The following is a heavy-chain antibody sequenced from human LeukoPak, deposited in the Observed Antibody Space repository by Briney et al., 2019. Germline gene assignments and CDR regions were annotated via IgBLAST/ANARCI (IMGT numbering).Heavy chain of an antibody. Sequence: GGSLRFSCAASGLTFNSYWMSWVRQAPGKGLEWVANIKKDGSEKYYVDSVKGRFTISRDNAKNSLYLQMNSLRADDTAVYYCARQETSSYNGAFDIWGQGTMVTVSS. J-gene: IGHJ3*02. CDR2: IKKDGSEK. CDR3: ARQETSSYNGAFDI. CDR1: GLTFNSYW. V-gene: IGHV3-7*01. D-gene: IGHD1-26*01.